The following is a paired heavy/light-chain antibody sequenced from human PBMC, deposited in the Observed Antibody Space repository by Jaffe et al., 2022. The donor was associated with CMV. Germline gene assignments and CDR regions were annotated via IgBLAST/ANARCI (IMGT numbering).Light chain of an antibody. CDR1: QSVTSNF. CDR2: GAS. J-gene: IGKJ2*01. Sequence: EIVLTQSPGTLSLSPGERATLSCRASQSVTSNFLAWYQQKPGQAPRLLIYGASSRATGIPDRFSGSGSWTDFTLTISSLEPEDFAVYYCHQSGSSGYTFGQGTKLEIK. CDR3: HQSGSSGYT. V-gene: IGKV3-20*01.
Heavy chain of an antibody. J-gene: IGHJ4*02. D-gene: IGHD3-10*01. CDR1: GFTFTSYY. Sequence: QVQLVQSGAEVKKPGASVKVSCKASGFTFTSYYIHWVRQAPGQGLEWMGMINPSGGSTSYAQKFQGRVTMTGDTSTSTVYMELSSLRSDDTAVYFCGRGYYYGSGSSLVAGYWGQGTLVTVSS. CDR2: INPSGGST. V-gene: IGHV1-46*01. CDR3: GRGYYYGSGSSLVAGY.